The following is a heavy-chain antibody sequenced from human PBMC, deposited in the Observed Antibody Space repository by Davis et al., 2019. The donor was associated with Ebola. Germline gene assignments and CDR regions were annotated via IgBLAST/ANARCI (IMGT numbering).Heavy chain of an antibody. Sequence: GESLKISCAASGFTFSGSAMHWVRQAPGKGLEWVAVIWYDGSNKYYADSVKGRFTISRDNSKNTLYLQMNSLRAEDTAVYYCANFEGIVVVPAANHDAFDIWGQGTMVTVSS. CDR2: IWYDGSNK. D-gene: IGHD2-2*01. CDR3: ANFEGIVVVPAANHDAFDI. CDR1: GFTFSGSA. V-gene: IGHV3-30*04. J-gene: IGHJ3*02.